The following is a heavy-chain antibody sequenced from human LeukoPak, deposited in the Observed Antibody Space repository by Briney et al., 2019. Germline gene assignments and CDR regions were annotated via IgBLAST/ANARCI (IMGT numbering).Heavy chain of an antibody. J-gene: IGHJ4*02. V-gene: IGHV3-21*01. CDR1: GFTFNSYE. Sequence: GGPLRLSCAASGFTFNSYEMNWVRQAPGKGLEWVSSISGSTSYIYYADSVRGRFTISRDNAKNSLYLQMNSLRAEDTAVYYCARGSDFVWGSYRPYFDYWGQGTLVTVSS. CDR2: ISGSTSYI. CDR3: ARGSDFVWGSYRPYFDY. D-gene: IGHD3-16*02.